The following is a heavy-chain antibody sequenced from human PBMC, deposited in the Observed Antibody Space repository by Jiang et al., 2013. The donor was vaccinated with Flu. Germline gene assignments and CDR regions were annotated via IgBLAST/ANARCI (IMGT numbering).Heavy chain of an antibody. J-gene: IGHJ5*02. CDR1: GYTFTSYD. CDR3: ARGPEFRNYYDSSGYYVGFDP. CDR2: MNPNSGNT. V-gene: IGHV1-8*01. Sequence: GAEVKKPGASVKVSCKASGYTFTSYDINWVRQATGQGLEWMGWMNPNSGNTGYAQKFQGRVTMTRNTSISTAYMELSSLRSEDTAVYYCARGPEFRNYYDSSGYYVGFDPWGQGTLVTVSS. D-gene: IGHD3-22*01.